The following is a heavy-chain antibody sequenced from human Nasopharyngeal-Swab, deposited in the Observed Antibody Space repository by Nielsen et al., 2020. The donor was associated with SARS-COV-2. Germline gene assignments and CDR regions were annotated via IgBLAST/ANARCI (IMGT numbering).Heavy chain of an antibody. CDR3: ATDGSDGPSY. CDR1: GFTFDDYA. J-gene: IGHJ4*02. CDR2: ISWNSGSI. V-gene: IGHV3-9*01. Sequence: SLKISCAASGFTFDDYAMHWVRQAPGKGLEWVSGISWNSGSIGYADSVKGQFTISRDNAKNSLYLQMNSLRAEDTALYYCATDGSDGPSYWGQGTLVTVSS. D-gene: IGHD2-8*01.